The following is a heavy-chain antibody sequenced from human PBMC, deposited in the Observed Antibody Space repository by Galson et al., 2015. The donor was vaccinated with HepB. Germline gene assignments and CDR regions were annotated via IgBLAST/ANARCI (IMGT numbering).Heavy chain of an antibody. V-gene: IGHV1-2*06. Sequence: SVKVSCKASGDTFTGYYIHWIRQAPGQGLEWMGRINPYSGATSFAQKFQDRVTMTSDTSISTAYMELSRLKSDDTAVYYCARPGYCDSNSCQYNNYFDPWGQGTLVTVSS. CDR2: INPYSGAT. D-gene: IGHD2-2*01. CDR3: ARPGYCDSNSCQYNNYFDP. CDR1: GDTFTGYY. J-gene: IGHJ5*02.